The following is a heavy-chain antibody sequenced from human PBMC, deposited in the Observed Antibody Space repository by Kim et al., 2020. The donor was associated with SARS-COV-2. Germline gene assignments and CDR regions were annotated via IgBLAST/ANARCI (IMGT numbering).Heavy chain of an antibody. CDR3: ARVRSPPPYDFWSGYDGYYFDY. J-gene: IGHJ4*02. V-gene: IGHV3-7*01. D-gene: IGHD3-3*01. CDR2: IKQDGSEK. Sequence: GGSLRLSCAASGFTFSSYWMSWVRQAPGKGLEWVANIKQDGSEKYYVDSVKGRFTISRDNAKNSLYLQMNSLRAEDTAVYYCARVRSPPPYDFWSGYDGYYFDYWGQGTLVTVSS. CDR1: GFTFSSYW.